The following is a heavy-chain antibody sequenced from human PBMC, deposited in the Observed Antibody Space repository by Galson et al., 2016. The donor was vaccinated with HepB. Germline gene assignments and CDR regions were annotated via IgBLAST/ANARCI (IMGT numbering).Heavy chain of an antibody. CDR3: ASRSSTFYFYGMDV. J-gene: IGHJ6*02. V-gene: IGHV4-39*01. CDR1: GGSISSSIYY. CDR2: IYYTGST. Sequence: ETLSLTCIVSGGSISSSIYYWGWIRQPPGKGLEWIGCIYYTGSTYYSPSLKSRVTISADTSKNQFSLKLSSVTAADTAVYYWASRSSTFYFYGMDVWGQGTTVTVSS. D-gene: IGHD6-13*01.